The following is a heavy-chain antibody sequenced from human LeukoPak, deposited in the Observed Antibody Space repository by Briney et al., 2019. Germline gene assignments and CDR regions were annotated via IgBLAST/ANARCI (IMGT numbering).Heavy chain of an antibody. CDR3: AIVEMVRSNYDRSGYYYVKAY. J-gene: IGHJ4*02. D-gene: IGHD3-22*01. Sequence: SVKVSCKASGGTFSSYAISWLRQAPGQGLEWRGRIIPIFGTANYAQKFQGRVTITTDESTSTAYMELSSLRSEDTAVYYCAIVEMVRSNYDRSGYYYVKAYWGQGTLVTVSS. V-gene: IGHV1-69*05. CDR2: IIPIFGTA. CDR1: GGTFSSYA.